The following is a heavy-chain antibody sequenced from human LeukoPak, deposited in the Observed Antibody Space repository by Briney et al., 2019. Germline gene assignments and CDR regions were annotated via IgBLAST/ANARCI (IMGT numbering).Heavy chain of an antibody. CDR2: IIGSAVNT. CDR3: AKYTSGTSYRGLDQ. D-gene: IGHD3-10*01. CDR1: GFTFSSYA. J-gene: IGHJ4*02. V-gene: IGHV3-23*01. Sequence: GGSLRLSCAASGFTFSSYAMNWVRQAPGKGLEWVSTIIGSAVNTYYADSVKGRFTISRDDSKNTVYLQMNSLRAEDTAVYSCAKYTSGTSYRGLDQWGQGTLVTVSS.